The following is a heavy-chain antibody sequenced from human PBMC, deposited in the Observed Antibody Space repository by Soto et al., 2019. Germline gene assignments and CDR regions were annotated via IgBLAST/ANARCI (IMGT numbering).Heavy chain of an antibody. J-gene: IGHJ4*02. V-gene: IGHV4-39*02. CDR3: AREQQQLFDY. D-gene: IGHD6-13*01. CDR2: IYYSGSS. Sequence: SETLSLTCTVSGGTISSINDYWGWIRQPPGKGLEWIGSIYYSGSSYYNPSLKSRVTISVDTSKNTLYLQMNSLRAEDTAVYYCAREQQQLFDYWGLGTLVTVSS. CDR1: GGTISSINDY.